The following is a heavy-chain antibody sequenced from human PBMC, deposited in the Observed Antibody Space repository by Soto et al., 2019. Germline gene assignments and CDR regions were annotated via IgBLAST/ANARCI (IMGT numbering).Heavy chain of an antibody. CDR3: ARDGVPIAGRSGYFDY. CDR1: GYNLNNYY. CDR2: INPSRGLT. J-gene: IGHJ4*02. V-gene: IGHV1-46*02. Sequence: GASVKVSCKASGYNLNNYYIHWLRQTPGQGPEWIGVINPSRGLTTYSQRFQGRVSMTRDTSTTTVYMELSSLRSEDTAIYYCARDGVPIAGRSGYFDYWGPGTEVTVSS. D-gene: IGHD6-19*01.